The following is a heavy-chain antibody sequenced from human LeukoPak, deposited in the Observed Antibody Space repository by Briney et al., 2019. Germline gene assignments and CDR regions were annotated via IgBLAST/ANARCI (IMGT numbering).Heavy chain of an antibody. D-gene: IGHD4-17*01. V-gene: IGHV1-18*01. CDR2: ISAYNGNT. CDR1: GYTFTSYG. CDR3: ARDLAGDDYGDYIHAFDI. J-gene: IGHJ3*02. Sequence: ASVKVSCKASGYTFTSYGISWVRQAPGQGLEWMGWISAYNGNTNYAQKLQGRVTMTTDTSTSTAYMELRSLRSDDTAVYYCARDLAGDDYGDYIHAFDIWGQGTMVTVSS.